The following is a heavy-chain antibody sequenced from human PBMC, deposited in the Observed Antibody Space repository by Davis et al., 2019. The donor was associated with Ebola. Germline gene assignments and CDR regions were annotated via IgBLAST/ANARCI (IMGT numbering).Heavy chain of an antibody. V-gene: IGHV3-30*02. J-gene: IGHJ4*02. CDR3: AKARIGGSYKRAYYFDY. Sequence: DSVKGRFTISRDNSKNTLYLQMNSLRAEDTAVYYCAKARIGGSYKRAYYFDYWGQGTLVTVSS. D-gene: IGHD1-26*01.